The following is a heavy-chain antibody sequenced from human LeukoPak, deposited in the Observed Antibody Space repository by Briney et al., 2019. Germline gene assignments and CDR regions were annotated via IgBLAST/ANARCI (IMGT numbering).Heavy chain of an antibody. J-gene: IGHJ4*02. D-gene: IGHD1-26*01. Sequence: GGTLRLSCAASGFTFSSYDMSWVRQAPGKGLEWVSGINWNGGSTGYADSVKGRFTISRDNAKNSLYLQMNSLRAEDTALYYCARRGSGSYLEDYWGQGTLVTVSS. CDR2: INWNGGST. CDR3: ARRGSGSYLEDY. CDR1: GFTFSSYD. V-gene: IGHV3-20*04.